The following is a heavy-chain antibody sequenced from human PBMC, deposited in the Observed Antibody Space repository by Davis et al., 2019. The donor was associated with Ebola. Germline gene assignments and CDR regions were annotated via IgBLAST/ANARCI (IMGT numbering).Heavy chain of an antibody. V-gene: IGHV3-23*01. Sequence: GESLKISCAASGFVFSSYVMSWVRRAPGKGLEWVSTLGLSADTYYAESVKGRFTISRDNARNSLYLQMNSLRDEDTAVYYCACTIFGVVSSFDHWGQGTLVTVSS. CDR2: LGLSADT. CDR3: ACTIFGVVSSFDH. J-gene: IGHJ4*02. CDR1: GFVFSSYV. D-gene: IGHD3-3*01.